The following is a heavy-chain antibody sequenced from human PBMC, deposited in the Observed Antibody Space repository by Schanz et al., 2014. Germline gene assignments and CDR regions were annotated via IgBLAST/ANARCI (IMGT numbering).Heavy chain of an antibody. Sequence: GPEVKKPGASVRVSCKASGYTFTTYAMSWVRQAPGQGLEWVGWISAYNGNTKYPQKLQGRVIMTTDTSTSTAYMELRSLRSDDTAVYYCAKAEYDILTDSYSRLDPWGQGTLVTVSS. D-gene: IGHD3-9*01. CDR3: AKAEYDILTDSYSRLDP. CDR1: GYTFTTYA. J-gene: IGHJ5*02. CDR2: ISAYNGNT. V-gene: IGHV1-18*01.